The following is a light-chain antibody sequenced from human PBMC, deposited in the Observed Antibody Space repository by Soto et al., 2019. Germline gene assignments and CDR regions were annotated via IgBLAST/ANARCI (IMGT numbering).Light chain of an antibody. Sequence: DIQMTQSPSSVSASVGDRVTITCRASQGVGSWLAWYQQKTGEALKLLIYRISNLQSGVPSRFSGSGSGTDFTLTISSLQPEDFATDYCQQGDSLPLTFGGGTKVEIK. J-gene: IGKJ4*02. CDR1: QGVGSW. CDR2: RIS. CDR3: QQGDSLPLT. V-gene: IGKV1-12*01.